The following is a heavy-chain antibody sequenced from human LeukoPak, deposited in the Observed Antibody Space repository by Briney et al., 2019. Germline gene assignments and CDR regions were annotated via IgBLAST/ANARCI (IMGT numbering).Heavy chain of an antibody. CDR2: IYYSGST. CDR3: ARGGYYYDSSGYYFDP. J-gene: IGHJ5*02. CDR1: GGSISSYY. V-gene: IGHV4-59*01. D-gene: IGHD3-22*01. Sequence: SETLSLTCTVSGGSISSYYWSWIRQPPGKGLEWIGYIYYSGSTNYNPSLKSRVTISVDTSKNQFSLKLSSVTAADTAVYYCARGGYYYDSSGYYFDPWGQGTLVTVSS.